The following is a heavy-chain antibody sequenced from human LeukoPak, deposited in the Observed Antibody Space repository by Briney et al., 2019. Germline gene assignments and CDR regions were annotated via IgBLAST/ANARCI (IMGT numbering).Heavy chain of an antibody. CDR3: ARRIPQYYGYDY. CDR2: FSGPMETT. Sequence: PGGSLRLSCVASGFTYKMYAMSWVRHAPGKRLEWVSTFSGPMETTYYAPSVRGRFTMSRDNSKNTLYLQMNSLRAEGTAVYYCARRIPQYYGYDYWGQGTLVTVSS. J-gene: IGHJ4*02. CDR1: GFTYKMYA. V-gene: IGHV3-23*01. D-gene: IGHD3-10*01.